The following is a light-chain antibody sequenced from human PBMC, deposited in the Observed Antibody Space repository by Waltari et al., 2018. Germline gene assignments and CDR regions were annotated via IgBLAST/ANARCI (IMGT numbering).Light chain of an antibody. CDR3: QQGYTAPLT. V-gene: IGKV1-39*01. CDR1: QNIRSY. Sequence: DIQLTQPPSSLSASEGDRATITCRASQNIRSYLNWYQQSPGRAPNLLIYGASSLQSGIPSRFSGSGYGTDFTLTISSLQPEDFTTYYCQQGYTAPLTFGGGTKLEIK. CDR2: GAS. J-gene: IGKJ4*01.